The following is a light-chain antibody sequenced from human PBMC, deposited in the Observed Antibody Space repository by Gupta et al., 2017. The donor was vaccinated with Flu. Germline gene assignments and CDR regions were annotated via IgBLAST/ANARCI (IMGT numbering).Light chain of an antibody. CDR3: QQSFNFRYS. Sequence: PSSVSASGGGRVTITFPTSHGIGNWLAWYQQRPGKAPKLLIYGASSLQGGVPSRFSGSGSGTEFTLTINSLQAEDFASYYCQQSFNFRYSFGQGTTVEVK. V-gene: IGKV1-12*01. J-gene: IGKJ2*01. CDR1: HGIGNW. CDR2: GAS.